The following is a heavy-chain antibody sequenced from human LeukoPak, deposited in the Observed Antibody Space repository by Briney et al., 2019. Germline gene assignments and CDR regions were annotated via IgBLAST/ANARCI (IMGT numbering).Heavy chain of an antibody. D-gene: IGHD6-19*01. CDR2: MNPNSGNT. Sequence: ASVKVSCKASGYTFTSYDINWVRQATGQGLEWMGWMNPNSGNTGYAQKFQGRGTMTRNTSISTAYMELSSLRSEDTAVYYCARGRSSGWYKSGYYYMDVWGKGTTVTVSS. V-gene: IGHV1-8*01. CDR3: ARGRSSGWYKSGYYYMDV. CDR1: GYTFTSYD. J-gene: IGHJ6*03.